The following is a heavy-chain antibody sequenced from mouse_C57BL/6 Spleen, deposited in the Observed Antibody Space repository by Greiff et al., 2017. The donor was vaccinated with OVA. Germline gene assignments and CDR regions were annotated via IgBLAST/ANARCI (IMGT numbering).Heavy chain of an antibody. CDR1: GYTFTSYW. CDR2: IDPNSGGT. D-gene: IGHD2-5*01. V-gene: IGHV1-72*01. J-gene: IGHJ4*01. CDR3: ASYYDSNYAYAMDY. Sequence: QVQLQQPGAELVKPGASVKLSCKASGYTFTSYWMHWVKQRPGRGLEWIGRIDPNSGGTKYNEKFKSKATLTVDKPSSTAYMQLSSLTSEDSAVYYCASYYDSNYAYAMDYWGQGTSVTVSS.